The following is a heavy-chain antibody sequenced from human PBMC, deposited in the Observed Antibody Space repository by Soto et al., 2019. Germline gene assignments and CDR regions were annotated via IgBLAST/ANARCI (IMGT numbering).Heavy chain of an antibody. J-gene: IGHJ3*02. V-gene: IGHV4-59*13. CDR2: IDYIGRN. Sequence: SETLSLTCTVSGASFTNFYWSWIRQSPGKGLRYLGYIDYIGRNNSNPSLKSRVTASVDPSKNQFSLRLTAVTAADTAVYYCARGYDGSGYIAFDIWGRGTLVTVSS. CDR3: ARGYDGSGYIAFDI. D-gene: IGHD3-22*01. CDR1: GASFTNFY.